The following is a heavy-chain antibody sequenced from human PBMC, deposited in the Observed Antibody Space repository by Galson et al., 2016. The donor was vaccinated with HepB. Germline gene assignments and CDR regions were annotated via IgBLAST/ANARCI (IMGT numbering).Heavy chain of an antibody. J-gene: IGHJ6*02. CDR1: GYTFIDYW. D-gene: IGHD2-2*01. V-gene: IGHV5-51*01. Sequence: QSGAEVKKPGESLKISCKGSGYTFIDYWIGWVRQMPGKGLEWMGIIYPHDSDARYSPSFQGQVTISADKSISTAYLQWSSLKASDTAMYYCARSGDCTSTSCYPYYYYGMDVWGQGTTVTVSS. CDR2: IYPHDSDA. CDR3: ARSGDCTSTSCYPYYYYGMDV.